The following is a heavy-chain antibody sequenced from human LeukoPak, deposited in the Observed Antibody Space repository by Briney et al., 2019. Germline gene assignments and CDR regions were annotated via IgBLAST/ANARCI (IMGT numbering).Heavy chain of an antibody. J-gene: IGHJ3*02. CDR2: IYCSGST. CDR3: ARERINAFDI. CDR1: GGSISSYY. V-gene: IGHV4-59*01. Sequence: NPSETLSLTCTVSGGSISSYYWSWIRQPPGKGLEWIGYIYCSGSTNYNPSLKSRVTISVDTSKNQFSLKLSSVTAADTAVYYCARERINAFDIWGQGTMVTVSS.